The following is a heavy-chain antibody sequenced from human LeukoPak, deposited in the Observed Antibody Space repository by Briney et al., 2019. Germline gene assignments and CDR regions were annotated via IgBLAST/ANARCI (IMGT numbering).Heavy chain of an antibody. CDR2: IYYSGST. D-gene: IGHD1-26*01. V-gene: IGHV4-39*01. Sequence: SETLSLTCTVSGGSISSSSYYWGWIRQPPGKGLEWIGSIYYSGSTYYNPSLKSRVTISVDTSKNQFSLRLSSVTAADTAVYYCAARRELRVIDYWGQGTLVTVSS. CDR1: GGSISSSSYY. CDR3: AARRELRVIDY. J-gene: IGHJ4*02.